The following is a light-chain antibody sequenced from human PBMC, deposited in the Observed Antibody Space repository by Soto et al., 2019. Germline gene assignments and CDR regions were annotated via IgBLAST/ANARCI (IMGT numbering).Light chain of an antibody. CDR2: EVS. V-gene: IGLV2-8*01. J-gene: IGLJ1*01. Sequence: QAGLTRPSSASASHGQSVTISCTGTSSDVGGYNYVSWYQQHPGKAPKLMIYEVSKRPSGVPDRFSGSKSGNTASLTVSGLQAEDEADYYCSSHAGSNNYVFGTGTKVIVL. CDR3: SSHAGSNNYV. CDR1: SSDVGGYNY.